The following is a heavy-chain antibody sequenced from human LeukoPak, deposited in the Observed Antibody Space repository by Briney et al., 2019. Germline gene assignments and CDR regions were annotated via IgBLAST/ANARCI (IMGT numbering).Heavy chain of an antibody. CDR1: GYTFTSYG. CDR2: ISAYNGNT. D-gene: IGHD3-22*01. CDR3: ARGTYYDSSAYSGVRLFDY. Sequence: ASVKVSCKASGYTFTSYGISWVRQAPGQGLEWMGWISAYNGNTNYAQKLQGRVTMTTDTSTSTAYMELRSLRSDDTALYYCARGTYYDSSAYSGVRLFDYWGQGTLVTVSS. V-gene: IGHV1-18*01. J-gene: IGHJ4*02.